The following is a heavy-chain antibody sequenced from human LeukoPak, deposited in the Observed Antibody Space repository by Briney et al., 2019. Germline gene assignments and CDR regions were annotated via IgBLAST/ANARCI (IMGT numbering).Heavy chain of an antibody. J-gene: IGHJ6*02. CDR1: GYTFTSYA. CDR2: INAGNGNT. Sequence: EASVKVSCKASGYTFTSYAMHWVRQAPGQRLEWMGWINAGNGNTKYSQKFQGRVTITRDTSASTAYMELSSLRSEDTAVYYCARGLGGANGMDVWGQGTTVTVSS. V-gene: IGHV1-3*01. CDR3: ARGLGGANGMDV. D-gene: IGHD3-16*01.